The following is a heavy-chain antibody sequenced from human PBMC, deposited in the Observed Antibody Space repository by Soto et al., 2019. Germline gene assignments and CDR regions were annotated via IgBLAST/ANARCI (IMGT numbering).Heavy chain of an antibody. CDR2: ISYDGSNK. V-gene: IGHV3-30*18. Sequence: GGSLRLSCAASGFTFSSYGMHWVRQAPGKGLEWVAVISYDGSNKYYADTVKGRFTISTDNSKNSLYLQMNSLRAEDTAVYDCAKVKRTTSGAFVFWGQGTMVTVSS. J-gene: IGHJ3*01. D-gene: IGHD1-7*01. CDR1: GFTFSSYG. CDR3: AKVKRTTSGAFVF.